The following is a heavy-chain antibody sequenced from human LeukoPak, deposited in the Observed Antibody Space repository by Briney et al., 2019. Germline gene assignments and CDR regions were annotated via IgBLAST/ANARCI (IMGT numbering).Heavy chain of an antibody. CDR2: INHSGST. CDR1: GGSFSGYY. D-gene: IGHD6-13*01. J-gene: IGHJ3*02. V-gene: IGHV4-34*01. Sequence: SETLSLTCAVYGGSFSGYYWSWIRQPPGKGLEWIGEINHSGSTDYNPSLKSRVTISVDTSKNQFSLKLNSVTAADTAVYFCARGSTVAGAFDIWGQGTMVTVSS. CDR3: ARGSTVAGAFDI.